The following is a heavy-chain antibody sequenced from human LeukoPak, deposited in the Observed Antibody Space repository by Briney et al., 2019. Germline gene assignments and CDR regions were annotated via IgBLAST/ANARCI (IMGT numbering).Heavy chain of an antibody. J-gene: IGHJ4*02. CDR2: VDHTGST. CDR3: ARGPKQLWLRYYYFDY. Sequence: SETLSLTCTVSDDSITMYYWTWIRQPPGKGLEWIGYVDHTGSTNYNPSLKSRVTISVDTSKNQFSLKLSSVTAADTAVYYCARGPKQLWLRYYYFDYWGQGTLVTVSS. D-gene: IGHD5-18*01. V-gene: IGHV4-59*12. CDR1: DDSITMYY.